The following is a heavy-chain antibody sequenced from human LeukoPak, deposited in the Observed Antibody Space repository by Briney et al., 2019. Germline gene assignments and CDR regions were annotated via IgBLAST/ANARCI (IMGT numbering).Heavy chain of an antibody. J-gene: IGHJ4*02. D-gene: IGHD3-10*01. V-gene: IGHV3-48*04. CDR2: VSGSGTI. CDR1: GFTFSTYS. Sequence: GGSLRLSCAASGFTFSTYSMNWVRQAPGKGLEGVSYVSGSGTISYADSVKGRFSISRDNARNSLYLQLTSLRAEDTAVYYCARILYSSGSYGAFDYWGQGTLVTVSS. CDR3: ARILYSSGSYGAFDY.